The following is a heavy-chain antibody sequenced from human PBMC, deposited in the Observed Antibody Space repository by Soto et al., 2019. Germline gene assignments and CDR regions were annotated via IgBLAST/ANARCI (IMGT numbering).Heavy chain of an antibody. CDR2: ISYDGSNK. J-gene: IGHJ6*01. CDR1: GFTFSSYA. D-gene: IGHD3-3*01. V-gene: IGHV3-30-3*01. CDR3: ARVFNAVQFETNYYYYGMDV. Sequence: QVQLVESGGGVVQPGRSLRLSCAASGFTFSSYAMHWVRQAPGKGLEWVAVISYDGSNKYYADSVKGRFTISRDNSKNTLYLQMNSLRAEDTAVYYCARVFNAVQFETNYYYYGMDVW.